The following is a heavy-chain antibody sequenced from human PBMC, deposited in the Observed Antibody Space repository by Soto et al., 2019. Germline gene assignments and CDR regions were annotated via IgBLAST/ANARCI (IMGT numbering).Heavy chain of an antibody. V-gene: IGHV3-23*01. CDR2: ISGSGGSI. CDR1: GFTFSSYA. D-gene: IGHD3-22*01. J-gene: IGHJ6*02. CDR3: TTGIVVVIPSGMDV. Sequence: PGGSLRLSCAASGFTFSSYAMSWVRQAPGKGLEWVSAISGSGGSIYYADSVKGRFTISRDSSKSTLFLQMNSLKTEDTAVYYCTTGIVVVIPSGMDVWGQGTMVTVSS.